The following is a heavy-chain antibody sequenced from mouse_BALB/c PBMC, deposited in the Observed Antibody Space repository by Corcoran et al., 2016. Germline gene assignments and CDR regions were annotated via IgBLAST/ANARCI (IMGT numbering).Heavy chain of an antibody. CDR1: GYSFTSYY. CDR3: ARWAYWYFDV. Sequence: QVQLQQSGPELVKPGASVKISCKASGYSFTSYYIHWVKQRPGQGLEWIGWIFPGSGNTKYNEKFKGKATLTADTSSSTAYMQLSSLTSEDSAVYFCARWAYWYFDVWGAGTTVTVSS. V-gene: IGHV1-66*01. CDR2: IFPGSGNT. J-gene: IGHJ1*01.